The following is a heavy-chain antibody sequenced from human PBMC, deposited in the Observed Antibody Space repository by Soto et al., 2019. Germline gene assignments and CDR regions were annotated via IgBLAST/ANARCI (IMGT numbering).Heavy chain of an antibody. J-gene: IGHJ3*02. D-gene: IGHD3-9*01. CDR1: GGTFSSYA. CDR3: ARVTPYDILTGYSSAFDI. Sequence: QVQLVQSGAEVKKPGSSVKVSCKASGGTFSSYAISWVRQAPGQGLEWMGGIIPIFGTANYAQKFQGRVTITADESTSTAYMELSCLRSEDTAVYYCARVTPYDILTGYSSAFDIWGQGTMVTVSS. CDR2: IIPIFGTA. V-gene: IGHV1-69*01.